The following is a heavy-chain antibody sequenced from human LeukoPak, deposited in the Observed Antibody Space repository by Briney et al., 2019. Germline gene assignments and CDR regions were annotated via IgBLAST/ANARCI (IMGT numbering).Heavy chain of an antibody. CDR3: ARDGALYSGSYYNDY. V-gene: IGHV3-48*04. Sequence: PGGSLRLSCAASGFTFSSYSMNWVRQAPGKGLEWVSYISSSSSTIFYADSVKGRFTISRDNAKNSLYLQMNSLRAEDTAVYYCARDGALYSGSYYNDYWGQGTLVTVSS. CDR1: GFTFSSYS. D-gene: IGHD1-26*01. CDR2: ISSSSSTI. J-gene: IGHJ4*02.